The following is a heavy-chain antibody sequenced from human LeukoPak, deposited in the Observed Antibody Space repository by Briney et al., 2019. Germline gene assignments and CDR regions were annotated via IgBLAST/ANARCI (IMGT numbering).Heavy chain of an antibody. V-gene: IGHV3-7*01. D-gene: IGHD1-26*01. CDR3: ASTGIVGATDY. Sequence: PGGSLRLSCAASGFRFNTYWMSWVRQAPGKGLEWVANIKQDGSEKYYVDSVKGRFTISRDNAKSSLYLQMNSLRAEDTAVYYCASTGIVGATDYWGQGTLVTVSS. J-gene: IGHJ4*02. CDR2: IKQDGSEK. CDR1: GFRFNTYW.